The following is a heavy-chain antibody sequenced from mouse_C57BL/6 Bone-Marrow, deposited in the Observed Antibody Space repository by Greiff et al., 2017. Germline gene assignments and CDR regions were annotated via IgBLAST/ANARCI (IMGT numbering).Heavy chain of an antibody. D-gene: IGHD1-1*01. Sequence: VQLQESGAELVRPGTSVKVSCKASGYAFNNYLIEWVKQRPGQGLEWIGVINPGSGGTNYNEKFKGKATMTADKSSSTAYMQLSSLTSEDSAVYVCARWGFYYYGYFDYWGQGTTLTVSS. CDR3: ARWGFYYYGYFDY. V-gene: IGHV1-54*01. J-gene: IGHJ2*01. CDR1: GYAFNNYL. CDR2: INPGSGGT.